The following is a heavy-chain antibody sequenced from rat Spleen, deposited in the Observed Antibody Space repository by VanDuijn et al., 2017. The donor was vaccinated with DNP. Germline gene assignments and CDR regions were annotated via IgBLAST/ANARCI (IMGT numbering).Heavy chain of an antibody. D-gene: IGHD1-11*01. Sequence: EVQLVESGGGLVQPGRSLKLSCAASGFTFSDYNMAWVRQAPKKGLEWVATISYDGGRTYYRDSVQGRFTISRDNAKNTLYLQMNSLRSEDTATYYCARGGRSYFDYWGQGVMVTVSS. V-gene: IGHV5-7*01. CDR2: ISYDGGRT. CDR3: ARGGRSYFDY. J-gene: IGHJ2*01. CDR1: GFTFSDYN.